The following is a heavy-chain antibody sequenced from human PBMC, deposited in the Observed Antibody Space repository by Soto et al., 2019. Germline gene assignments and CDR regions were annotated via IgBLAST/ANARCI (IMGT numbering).Heavy chain of an antibody. CDR3: ARSPVDTSMIYWLDP. Sequence: SETLSLTCTVSGGSVSSGDYYWSWIRQPPGKGLEWIGYIYYSGNTNYNPSLKSRVIISVDTSKNLFSLKLTSVTAADTAVYYCARSPVDTSMIYWLDPWGQGTLVTVSS. J-gene: IGHJ5*02. CDR2: IYYSGNT. D-gene: IGHD5-18*01. CDR1: GGSVSSGDYY. V-gene: IGHV4-61*08.